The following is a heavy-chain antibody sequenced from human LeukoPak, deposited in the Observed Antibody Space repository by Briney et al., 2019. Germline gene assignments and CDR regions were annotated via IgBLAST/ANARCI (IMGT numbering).Heavy chain of an antibody. Sequence: GGSLRLSCAAFGFIFSDYGMYWVRQAPGKGLEWVTFIRYDGSEKYYADSVKGRFTISRDNSKNTLYLQMNSLRAEDTAVYYCARDGITMVRGPIDYWGQGTLVTVSS. CDR1: GFIFSDYG. V-gene: IGHV3-30*02. CDR2: IRYDGSEK. D-gene: IGHD3-10*01. CDR3: ARDGITMVRGPIDY. J-gene: IGHJ4*02.